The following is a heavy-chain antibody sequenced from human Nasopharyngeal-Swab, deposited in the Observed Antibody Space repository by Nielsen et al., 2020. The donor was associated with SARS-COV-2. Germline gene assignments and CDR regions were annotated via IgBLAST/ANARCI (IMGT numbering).Heavy chain of an antibody. V-gene: IGHV4-34*01. CDR1: GGSFSGYY. CDR2: INHSGST. Sequence: SETLSLTCAVYGGSFSGYYWSWIRQPPGKGLEWIGEINHSGSTNYNPSLKSRVTISVDTSKNQFSLKLSSVTAADTAVYYCARSPRVYYHDSSGYFDWGQGTLVTV. J-gene: IGHJ4*02. D-gene: IGHD3-22*01. CDR3: ARSPRVYYHDSSGYFD.